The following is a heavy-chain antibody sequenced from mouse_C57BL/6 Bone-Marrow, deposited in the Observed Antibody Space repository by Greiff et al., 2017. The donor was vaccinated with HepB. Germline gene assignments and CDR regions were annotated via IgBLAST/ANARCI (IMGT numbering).Heavy chain of an antibody. CDR2: IHPNSGST. J-gene: IGHJ4*01. CDR1: GYTFTSYW. CDR3: ARGWLLRAMDY. D-gene: IGHD2-3*01. V-gene: IGHV1-64*01. Sequence: VQLQQPGAELVKPGASVKLSCKASGYTFTSYWMHWVKQRPGQGLEWIGMIHPNSGSTKYNEKFKSKATLTVDKSSSTAYMQLSSLTSEDSAVYYCARGWLLRAMDYWGQGTSVTVSS.